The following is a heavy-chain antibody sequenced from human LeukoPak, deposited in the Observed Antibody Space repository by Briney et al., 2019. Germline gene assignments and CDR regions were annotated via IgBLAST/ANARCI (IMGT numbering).Heavy chain of an antibody. J-gene: IGHJ6*03. CDR1: GYTFTGYY. D-gene: IGHD1-26*01. CDR3: ARDRGSYYYYYYYMDV. V-gene: IGHV1-2*02. CDR2: INPNSGGT. Sequence: ASVKVSCKASGYTFTGYYMHWVRQALGQGLEWMGWINPNSGGTNYAQKFQGRVTMTRDTSISTAYMELSRLRSDDTAVYYCARDRGSYYYYYYYMDVWGKGTTVTVSS.